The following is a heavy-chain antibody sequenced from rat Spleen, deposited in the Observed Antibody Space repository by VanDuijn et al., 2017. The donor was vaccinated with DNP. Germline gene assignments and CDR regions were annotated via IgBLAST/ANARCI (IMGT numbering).Heavy chain of an antibody. Sequence: EVQLVESGGGLVQPGRSLKLSCAASGFTFNTYYMAWVRQAPKKGLEWVATISTTGSRTYYPDSVKGRFTISRDNAKSSLYLQMNSLRSEDMATYYCTRHVLPLRVWDYWGQGVMVTVSS. V-gene: IGHV5-22*01. J-gene: IGHJ2*01. D-gene: IGHD1-4*01. CDR1: GFTFNTYY. CDR3: TRHVLPLRVWDY. CDR2: ISTTGSRT.